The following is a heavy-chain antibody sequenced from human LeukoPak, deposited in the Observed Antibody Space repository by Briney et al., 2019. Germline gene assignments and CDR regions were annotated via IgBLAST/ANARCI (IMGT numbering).Heavy chain of an antibody. CDR2: INHSGST. CDR3: ATRGYSYGYRDYYFDY. V-gene: IGHV4-34*01. Sequence: SETLSLTCAVSGASITSYYWSWIRQPPGKGLEWIGEINHSGSTNYNPSLKSRVTISVDTSKNQFSLKLSSVTAADTAVYYCATRGYSYGYRDYYFDYWGQGTLVTVSS. J-gene: IGHJ4*02. CDR1: GASITSYY. D-gene: IGHD5-18*01.